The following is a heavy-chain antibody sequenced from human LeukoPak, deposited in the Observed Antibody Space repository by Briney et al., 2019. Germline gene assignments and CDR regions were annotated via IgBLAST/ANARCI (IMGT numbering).Heavy chain of an antibody. CDR2: ISGSGGST. Sequence: ETLSLTCTVSGDSITSGGYYWSWVRQAPGKGLEWVSAISGSGGSTYYADSVKGRFTISRDNSKNTLYLQMNSLRAEDTAVYYCAKDRIAAAGGWFDPWGQGTLVTVSS. J-gene: IGHJ5*02. CDR1: GDSITSGGYY. D-gene: IGHD6-13*01. V-gene: IGHV3-23*01. CDR3: AKDRIAAAGGWFDP.